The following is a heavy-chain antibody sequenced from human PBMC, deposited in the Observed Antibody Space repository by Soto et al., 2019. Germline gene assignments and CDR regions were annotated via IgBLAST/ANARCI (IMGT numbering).Heavy chain of an antibody. Sequence: QVQLVQSGVEVKKPGASVNVSCKASGYTFTRYGIAWVRQAPGQGPEWMGWVSGYNGNRNYVEKFQGRLTMTTDTSTSTAYMELRSLRSDDTAVYYCARLAVFGIVLGGKGLDPWGQGTLVTVSS. CDR3: ARLAVFGIVLGGKGLDP. J-gene: IGHJ5*02. CDR2: VSGYNGNR. V-gene: IGHV1-18*01. D-gene: IGHD3-3*01. CDR1: GYTFTRYG.